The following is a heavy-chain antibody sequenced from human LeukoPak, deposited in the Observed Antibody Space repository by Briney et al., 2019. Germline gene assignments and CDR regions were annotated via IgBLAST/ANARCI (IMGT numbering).Heavy chain of an antibody. CDR3: PGDYIVATQPEDFDY. V-gene: IGHV1-69*04. CDR1: GYTFTGYY. D-gene: IGHD5-12*01. Sequence: SVKVSCKASGYTFTGYYMHWVRQAPGQGLEWMGRIIPILGIANYAQKFQGRVTITADKSTSTAYMELSSLRSEDTAVYYCPGDYIVATQPEDFDYWGQGTLVTVSS. J-gene: IGHJ4*02. CDR2: IIPILGIA.